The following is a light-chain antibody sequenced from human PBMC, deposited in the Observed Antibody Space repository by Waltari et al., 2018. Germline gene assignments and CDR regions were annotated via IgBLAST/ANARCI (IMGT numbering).Light chain of an antibody. V-gene: IGLV4-69*01. CDR3: QTWGTGFQV. J-gene: IGLJ3*02. CDR2: VNSDGSH. Sequence: LVLTQSPSASASLGASVTLTCSLPGEYSAYPIAWHQLRPLKGPRYLMTVNSDGSHKKGEGISDRFSGSSSDLDRNLIISRLQADDEADYFCQTWGTGFQVFGSGTKLTVL. CDR1: GEYSAYP.